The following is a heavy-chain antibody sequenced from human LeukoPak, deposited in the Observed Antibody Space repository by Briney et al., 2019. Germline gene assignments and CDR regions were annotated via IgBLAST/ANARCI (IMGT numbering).Heavy chain of an antibody. V-gene: IGHV4-61*02. CDR3: ARGAGYYYDSSGRRSDY. CDR1: GGSISNGSYY. J-gene: IGHJ4*02. CDR2: IYTSGST. D-gene: IGHD3-22*01. Sequence: TPSETLSLTCTVSGGSISNGSYYWSWIRQPAGKGLEWIGRIYTSGSTNYNPSLKSRVTISVDTSKNQFSLKLSSVTAADTAVYYCARGAGYYYDSSGRRSDYWGQGTLVTVSS.